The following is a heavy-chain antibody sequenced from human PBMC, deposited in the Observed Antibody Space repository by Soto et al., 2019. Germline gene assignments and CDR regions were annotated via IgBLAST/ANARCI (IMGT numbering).Heavy chain of an antibody. D-gene: IGHD4-17*01. CDR1: GFTFSSYG. V-gene: IGHV3-33*01. Sequence: QVQLVESGGGVVQPGRSLRLSCAASGFTFSSYGMHWVRQAPGKGLEWVAVIWYDGSDKYYADSVQGRFTISRDNSKNKLYLQVNSLRAEDTGIYYCARGLYGGNTFFDYWGQGTLVTVSS. J-gene: IGHJ4*02. CDR2: IWYDGSDK. CDR3: ARGLYGGNTFFDY.